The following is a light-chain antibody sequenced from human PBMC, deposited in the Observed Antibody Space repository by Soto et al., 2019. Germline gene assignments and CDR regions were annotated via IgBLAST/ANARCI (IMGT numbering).Light chain of an antibody. Sequence: EIVMTQSPGTLSLSPGERATLSCVASQSVSSSYLAWYQQKPGQAPRLLIYDASTRATVIPARFSGSGSGTEFTLTISSLEPEDFAVYYCQQRSNWPSITFGQGTRLGL. CDR2: DAS. V-gene: IGKV3D-20*02. CDR3: QQRSNWPSIT. J-gene: IGKJ5*01. CDR1: QSVSSSY.